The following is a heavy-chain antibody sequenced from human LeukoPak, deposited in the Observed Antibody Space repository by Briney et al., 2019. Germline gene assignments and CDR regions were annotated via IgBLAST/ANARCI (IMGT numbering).Heavy chain of an antibody. V-gene: IGHV4-34*01. CDR2: INHSGST. D-gene: IGHD4-17*01. CDR3: ARDYGDYDNTLDY. Sequence: SETLSLTCAVYGGSFSGYYWSWIRQPPGKGLEWIGEINHSGSTNYNPSLKSRVTISVDTPKNQSSLKLSSVTAADTAVYYCARDYGDYDNTLDYWGQGTLVTVSS. J-gene: IGHJ4*02. CDR1: GGSFSGYY.